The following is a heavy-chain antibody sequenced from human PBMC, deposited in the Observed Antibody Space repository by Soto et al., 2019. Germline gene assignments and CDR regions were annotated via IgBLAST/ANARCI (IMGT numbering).Heavy chain of an antibody. J-gene: IGHJ5*02. V-gene: IGHV4-59*01. CDR2: IYYSGST. CDR1: GGSISSYY. CDR3: ARGNYYGSGSYPNWFDP. D-gene: IGHD3-10*01. Sequence: SETLSLTCTVSGGSISSYYWSWIRQPPGKGLEWIGYIYYSGSTNYNPSLKSRVTISVDTSKNQFSLKLSSVTAADTAVYYCARGNYYGSGSYPNWFDPWGQGTLVTVSS.